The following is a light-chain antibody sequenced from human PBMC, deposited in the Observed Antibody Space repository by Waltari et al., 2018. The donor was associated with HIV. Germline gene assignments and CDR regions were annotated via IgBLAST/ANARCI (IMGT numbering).Light chain of an antibody. CDR2: EVS. V-gene: IGLV2-14*01. CDR3: SSYTSSSSRV. Sequence: QSALTQPASVSGSPGQSITISCPGTSSDVGGYNYVSCYQQHPGKAPKLMIYEVSNRPSGVSNRFSGSKSGNTASLTISGLQAEDEADYYCSSYTSSSSRVFGGGTKLTVL. J-gene: IGLJ3*02. CDR1: SSDVGGYNY.